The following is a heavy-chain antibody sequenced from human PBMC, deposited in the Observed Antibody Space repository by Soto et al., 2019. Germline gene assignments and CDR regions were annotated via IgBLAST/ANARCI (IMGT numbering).Heavy chain of an antibody. D-gene: IGHD2-2*01. CDR3: ARSNCSSTSCSYWFDP. V-gene: IGHV4-31*03. CDR1: GGSISSGGYY. Sequence: PSETLSLTCTVSGGSISSGGYYWSWIRQHPGKGLEWIGYIYYSGSTYYNPSLKSRVTISVDTSKNQFSLKLSSVTAADTAVYYCARSNCSSTSCSYWFDPWGQGTLVTVSS. CDR2: IYYSGST. J-gene: IGHJ5*02.